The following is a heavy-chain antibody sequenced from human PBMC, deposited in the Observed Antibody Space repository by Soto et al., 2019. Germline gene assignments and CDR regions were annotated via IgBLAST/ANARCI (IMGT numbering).Heavy chain of an antibody. J-gene: IGHJ6*03. CDR3: AHVPGSGQLLYPYYCYMDV. CDR1: GFSLTTRGVG. V-gene: IGHV2-5*02. D-gene: IGHD3-10*01. CDR2: IYWDDDK. Sequence: QITLKESGPTLVKPTQTLTLTCTFSGFSLTTRGVGVGWIRQPPGKALEWLALIYWDDDKRYSPSLKSRLTITKDTSKNQVVLTLTNMDPVDTATYYCAHVPGSGQLLYPYYCYMDVWGKGATVAVS.